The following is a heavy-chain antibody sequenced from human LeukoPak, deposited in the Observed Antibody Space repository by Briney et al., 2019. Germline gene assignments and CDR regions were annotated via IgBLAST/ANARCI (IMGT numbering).Heavy chain of an antibody. V-gene: IGHV4-34*01. D-gene: IGHD4-11*01. CDR2: INHSGST. CDR3: ARGQDSSKTGY. Sequence: SETLSLTCAVYGGSFSGYYWSWIRQPPGKGLEWIGEINHSGSTNYNPSLKSRVTISVDTSKNQFSLRLTSVTAADTAVYYCARGQDSSKTGYWGQGTLVAVSS. CDR1: GGSFSGYY. J-gene: IGHJ4*02.